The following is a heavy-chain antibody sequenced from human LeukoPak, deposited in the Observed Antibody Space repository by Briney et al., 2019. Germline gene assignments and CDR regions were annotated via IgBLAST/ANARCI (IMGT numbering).Heavy chain of an antibody. CDR2: IYTSGST. D-gene: IGHD6-13*01. V-gene: IGHV4-4*07. J-gene: IGHJ6*02. CDR1: GGSISSYY. CDR3: ARVNGEGSSWYDPYDYYYGMDV. Sequence: SETLSLTCTVSGGSISSYYWSWIRQPAGKGLEWIGRIYTSGSTNYNPSLKSRVTMSVDTSKNQFSLKLSSVTAADTAVYYCARVNGEGSSWYDPYDYYYGMDVRGQGITVTVSS.